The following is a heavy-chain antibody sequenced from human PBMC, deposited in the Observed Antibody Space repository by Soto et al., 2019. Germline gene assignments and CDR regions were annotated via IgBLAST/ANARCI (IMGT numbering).Heavy chain of an antibody. J-gene: IGHJ6*02. V-gene: IGHV5-51*01. D-gene: IGHD3-22*01. CDR3: VSGHYLQTPATDQSMGYYYGMEV. CDR1: GYSFTTYW. CDR2: IYPGDSDT. Sequence: GESLKISCKGSGYSFTTYWIGWVRQMPGKGLEWMGIIYPGDSDTRYSPSFQGQVTISSDKSISTAYLQWSSLKASDTAMYYCVSGHYLQTPATDQSMGYYYGMEVWAQGPRSPSP.